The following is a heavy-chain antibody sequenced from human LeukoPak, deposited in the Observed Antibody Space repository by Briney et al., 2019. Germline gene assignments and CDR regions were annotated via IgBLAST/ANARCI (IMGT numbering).Heavy chain of an antibody. Sequence: ASVKVSCKASGYTFTSYYMHWVRQAPGQGLEWMGIINPSGGSTSYAQKFQGRVTMTRDMSTSTVYMELSSLRSEGTAVYYCARDQGDTISGLKYYMDVWGKGTTVTVSS. CDR1: GYTFTSYY. V-gene: IGHV1-46*01. D-gene: IGHD3-16*01. CDR3: ARDQGDTISGLKYYMDV. CDR2: INPSGGST. J-gene: IGHJ6*03.